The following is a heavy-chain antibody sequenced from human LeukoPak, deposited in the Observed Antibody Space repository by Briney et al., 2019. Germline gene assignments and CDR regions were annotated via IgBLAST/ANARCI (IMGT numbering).Heavy chain of an antibody. CDR2: ISGSGGNT. J-gene: IGHJ4*02. D-gene: IGHD5-24*01. CDR3: AKARGRDGYKDELDY. V-gene: IGHV3-23*01. CDR1: EFTFSSCA. Sequence: GGSLRLSCAASEFTFSSCAMSWVRQAPGEGLEWVSVISGSGGNTYYADPVKGRFTISRDNSKNTLYLQMNSLRAEDTAVYYCAKARGRDGYKDELDYWGQGTLVTVSS.